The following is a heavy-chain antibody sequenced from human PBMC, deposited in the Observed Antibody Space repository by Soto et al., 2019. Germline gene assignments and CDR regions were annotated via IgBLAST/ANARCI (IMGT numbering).Heavy chain of an antibody. D-gene: IGHD6-13*01. CDR3: ARGPAISSREYFQH. CDR2: IIPNLGNT. Sequence: ASVKVSCKASGGTFSSYTISWVRQAPGQGLEWMGRIIPNLGNTNYAQKLQGRVTTTRNTPMSTAYMELRSLRSDDTAVYYCARGPAISSREYFQHWGQGTLVTVSS. J-gene: IGHJ1*01. V-gene: IGHV1-18*01. CDR1: GGTFSSYT.